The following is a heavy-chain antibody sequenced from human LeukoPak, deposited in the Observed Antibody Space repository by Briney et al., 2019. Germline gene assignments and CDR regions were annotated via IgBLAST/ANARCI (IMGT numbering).Heavy chain of an antibody. CDR3: ATGIVGARFDY. Sequence: ASVKVSCKVSGYTLTELSMHWVRQAPGKGLEWMGGFDPEDGETIYAQKFQGRVTMTKDTSTDTAYMELSSLRSEDTAVYYCATGIVGARFDYWGQGTLVTVSS. CDR1: GYTLTELS. D-gene: IGHD1-26*01. J-gene: IGHJ4*02. CDR2: FDPEDGET. V-gene: IGHV1-24*01.